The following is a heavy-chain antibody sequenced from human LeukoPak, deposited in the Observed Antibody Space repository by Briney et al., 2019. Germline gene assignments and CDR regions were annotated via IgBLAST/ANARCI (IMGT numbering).Heavy chain of an antibody. V-gene: IGHV3-23*01. J-gene: IGHJ4*02. Sequence: GGSLRLSCAASGFTFSSYGMHWVRQAPGKGLEWVSSVSGSGGYTYYAGSVKGRFTISRDNSKNTLYLQMNSLRAEDTAIYYCAKDRPNYYDSSGHYYRRDGDYWGQGTLVTVSS. CDR3: AKDRPNYYDSSGHYYRRDGDY. CDR2: VSGSGGYT. D-gene: IGHD3-22*01. CDR1: GFTFSSYG.